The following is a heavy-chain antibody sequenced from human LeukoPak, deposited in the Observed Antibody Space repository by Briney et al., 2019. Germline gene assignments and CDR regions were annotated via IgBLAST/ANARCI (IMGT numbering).Heavy chain of an antibody. J-gene: IGHJ4*02. Sequence: GGSLRLSCAASGFTFSSYAMSLVRQAPGKGLEWVSAISGSGGSTYYADSVKGRFTISRDNSKNTLYLQMNSLRAEDTAVYYCAKRADIVVVPAAIGDYWGQGTLVTVSS. V-gene: IGHV3-23*01. CDR2: ISGSGGST. D-gene: IGHD2-2*02. CDR1: GFTFSSYA. CDR3: AKRADIVVVPAAIGDY.